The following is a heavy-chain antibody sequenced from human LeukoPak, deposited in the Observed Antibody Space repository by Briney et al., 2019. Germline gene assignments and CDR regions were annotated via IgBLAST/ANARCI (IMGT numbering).Heavy chain of an antibody. CDR3: ARSPYCSSTSCYRDCYYGMDV. J-gene: IGHJ6*02. V-gene: IGHV4-34*01. D-gene: IGHD2-2*01. Sequence: PSETLSLTCAVYGGSFSGYYWSWIRQPPGKGLEWIGEINHSGSTNYNPSLKSRDTISVDTSKNQFSLKLSSVTAADTAVYYCARSPYCSSTSCYRDCYYGMDVWGQGTTVTVSS. CDR1: GGSFSGYY. CDR2: INHSGST.